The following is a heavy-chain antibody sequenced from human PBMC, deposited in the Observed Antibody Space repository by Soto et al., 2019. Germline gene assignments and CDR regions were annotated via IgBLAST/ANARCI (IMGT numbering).Heavy chain of an antibody. CDR1: GFTFSSYA. Sequence: GGSVRLSCAASGFTFSSYAMHWVRQAPGKGLEWVAVISYDGSNKYYADSVKGRFTISRDNSKNTLYLQMNSLRAEDTAVYYCARDYASASIAVAGGVGTFDYWGQGTLVTVSS. CDR3: ARDYASASIAVAGGVGTFDY. J-gene: IGHJ4*02. CDR2: ISYDGSNK. V-gene: IGHV3-30-3*01. D-gene: IGHD6-19*01.